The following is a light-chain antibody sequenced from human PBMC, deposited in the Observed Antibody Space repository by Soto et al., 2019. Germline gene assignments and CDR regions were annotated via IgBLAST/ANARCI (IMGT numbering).Light chain of an antibody. Sequence: EIVLTQSPGTLSLSPGERATLSCGASQSVSSSYLAWYQQKPGQAPRLLIYGASTRATGIPVRFSGSGSGSEFTLIISRLEPGDFAVYYCQQYGSSPPTFGQGTKVDIK. CDR1: QSVSSSY. J-gene: IGKJ1*01. V-gene: IGKV3-20*01. CDR2: GAS. CDR3: QQYGSSPPT.